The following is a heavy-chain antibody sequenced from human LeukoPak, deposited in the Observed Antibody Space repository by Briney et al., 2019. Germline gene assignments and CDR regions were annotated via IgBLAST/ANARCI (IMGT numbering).Heavy chain of an antibody. D-gene: IGHD2-2*01. CDR2: INHSGST. Sequence: SETLSLTCAVYGGSLSGYYWNWIRQPPGKGLEWIGEINHSGSTNYNPSLKSRATISVDTSKNKFSLKLSSVTAADTAVYYCARRVVVPAAPGVNWFDPWGQGTLVTVSS. J-gene: IGHJ5*02. V-gene: IGHV4-34*01. CDR3: ARRVVVPAAPGVNWFDP. CDR1: GGSLSGYY.